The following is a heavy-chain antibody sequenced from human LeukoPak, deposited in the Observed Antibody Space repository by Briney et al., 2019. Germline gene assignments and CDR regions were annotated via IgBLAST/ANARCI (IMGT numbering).Heavy chain of an antibody. J-gene: IGHJ6*02. CDR2: ISSNGGST. CDR3: VKGTGTKYYYYGMDV. CDR1: GFTFSNYA. V-gene: IGHV3-64D*06. Sequence: GRSLRLSCAASGFTFSNYAMHWVRQAPGKGLEYVSAISSNGGSTYYADSVKGRFSISRDNSKNTLYFQMSSLRAEDTAVYYCVKGTGTKYYYYGMDVWGQGTTVTVSS. D-gene: IGHD3/OR15-3a*01.